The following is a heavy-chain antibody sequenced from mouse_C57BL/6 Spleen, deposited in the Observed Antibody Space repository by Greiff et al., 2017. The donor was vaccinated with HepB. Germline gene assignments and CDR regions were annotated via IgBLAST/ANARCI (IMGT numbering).Heavy chain of an antibody. CDR1: GYPFPSGYS. J-gene: IGHJ2*01. V-gene: IGHV3-6*01. CDR2: ISYDGSN. Sequence: DPGPALVNPSQSLPLTSPAPGYPFPSGYSWNWYRQFPGNKLEWLGSISYDGSNNYNPPLKNRISITRDTSKNQFFLKLNSVTTEDTATYYCARRGKPYYFDYWGQGTTLTVSS. CDR3: ARRGKPYYFDY.